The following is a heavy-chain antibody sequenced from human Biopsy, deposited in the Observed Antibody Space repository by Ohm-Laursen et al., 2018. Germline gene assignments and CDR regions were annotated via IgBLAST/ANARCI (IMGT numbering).Heavy chain of an antibody. CDR1: GGPFGSYA. CDR2: IIPMYRTS. V-gene: IGHV1-69*01. CDR3: ARESGPHSGSFAY. J-gene: IGHJ4*02. D-gene: IGHD6-6*01. Sequence: SSVKVSCNASGGPFGSYAINWMRQAPGQGPEWMGDIIPMYRTSNYAQKFQGRLTITADEYTSTAYMELNSLTSEDTAVYYCARESGPHSGSFAYWGQGTLVTVSS.